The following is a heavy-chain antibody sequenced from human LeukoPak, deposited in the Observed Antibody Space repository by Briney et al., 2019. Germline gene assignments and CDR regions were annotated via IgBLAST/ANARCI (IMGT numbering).Heavy chain of an antibody. CDR2: ISSSGSTI. D-gene: IGHD3-16*01. V-gene: IGHV3-11*01. Sequence: PEGSLRLSCAASGFTFSDYYMSWIRQAPGKGLEWVSYISSSGSTIYYADSVKGRFTISRDSAKNSLYLQMNSLRAEDTAVYYCARDDDYGPHAFDIWGHGTMVTVSS. CDR3: ARDDDYGPHAFDI. J-gene: IGHJ3*02. CDR1: GFTFSDYY.